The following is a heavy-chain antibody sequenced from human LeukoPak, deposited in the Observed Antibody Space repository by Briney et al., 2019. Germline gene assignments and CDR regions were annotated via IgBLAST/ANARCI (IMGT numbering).Heavy chain of an antibody. V-gene: IGHV4-39*07. Sequence: SETLSLTCTVSGGSINSSSYYWGWIRQPPGKGLEWIGSLYYSGTTYYNPSLKSRVTISVDTSTNQLSLKLSSVTAADTAVYYCARKNYYDSSGYLDHWGQGTLVTVSS. CDR2: LYYSGTT. CDR3: ARKNYYDSSGYLDH. D-gene: IGHD3-22*01. J-gene: IGHJ4*02. CDR1: GGSINSSSYY.